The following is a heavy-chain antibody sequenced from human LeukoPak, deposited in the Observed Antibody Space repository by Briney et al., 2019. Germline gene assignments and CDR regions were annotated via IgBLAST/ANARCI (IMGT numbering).Heavy chain of an antibody. CDR1: GGSISSGGYY. J-gene: IGHJ4*02. Sequence: KSSQTLSLTCPVSGGSISSGGYYWNWIRQHPGKGLEWIGYIYYSGSTYYNPSLKSRITISLDTSKNQFSLNLDSVTAADTAVYYCARGDPNVDYWGQGTLVTVSS. CDR2: IYYSGST. V-gene: IGHV4-31*03. CDR3: ARGDPNVDY.